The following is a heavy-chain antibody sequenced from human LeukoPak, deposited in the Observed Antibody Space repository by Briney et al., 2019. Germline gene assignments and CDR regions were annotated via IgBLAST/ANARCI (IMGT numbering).Heavy chain of an antibody. CDR2: IKQDVGEK. J-gene: IGHJ4*02. V-gene: IGHV3-7*01. D-gene: IGHD3-22*01. CDR3: ARGRVDYYDSSGYYYVDYFDY. CDR1: GFTFSRYW. Sequence: PGGSLRDSSADSGFTFSRYWISTVREAPRKGLERVANIKQDVGEKYYVDSVKGRFTISRDNAKNSLYLQMNSLRAEDTAVYYCARGRVDYYDSSGYYYVDYFDYWGQGTLVTVSS.